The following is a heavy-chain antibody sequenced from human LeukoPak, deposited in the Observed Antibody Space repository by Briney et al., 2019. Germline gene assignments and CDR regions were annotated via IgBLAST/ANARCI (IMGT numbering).Heavy chain of an antibody. CDR3: ARDRDYGTFDY. V-gene: IGHV3-21*01. CDR1: GFTFSRNG. D-gene: IGHD4-17*01. Sequence: GGSLRLSCAASGFTFSRNGMAWVRQAPGKGLEWVSSISVSGTYIYYSDSVKGRFTISRDNAKNSLYLEMKSLRAEDTAAYFCARDRDYGTFDYWGQGTLVTVSS. J-gene: IGHJ4*02. CDR2: ISVSGTYI.